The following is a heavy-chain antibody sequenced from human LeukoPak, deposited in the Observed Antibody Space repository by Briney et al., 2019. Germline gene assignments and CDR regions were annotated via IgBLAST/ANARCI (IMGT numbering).Heavy chain of an antibody. J-gene: IGHJ5*02. D-gene: IGHD2-15*01. CDR2: INHSGST. Sequence: SETLSLTCTVSGGSISSSSYYWGWIRQPPGKGLEWIGEINHSGSTNYNPSLKGRVTVSVDTSKNQFSLKLSSVTAADTAVYYCASRPRLRRWFDPWGQGTLVTVSS. V-gene: IGHV4-39*07. CDR3: ASRPRLRRWFDP. CDR1: GGSISSSSYY.